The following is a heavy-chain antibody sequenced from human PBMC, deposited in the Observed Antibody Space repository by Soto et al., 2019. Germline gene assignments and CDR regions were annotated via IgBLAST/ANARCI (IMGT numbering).Heavy chain of an antibody. Sequence: GGSLRLSCAASGFTLTGYAMSWVRQAPGKGLEWVSAIGTAGDTYYPGSVKGRFTISRENAKNSLYLQMNSLRAGDTAVYYCAGEGKPTYDFWSGPPHSSYYYYGMDVWGQGTTVTVSS. CDR2: IGTAGDT. V-gene: IGHV3-13*01. CDR1: GFTLTGYA. D-gene: IGHD3-3*01. CDR3: AGEGKPTYDFWSGPPHSSYYYYGMDV. J-gene: IGHJ6*02.